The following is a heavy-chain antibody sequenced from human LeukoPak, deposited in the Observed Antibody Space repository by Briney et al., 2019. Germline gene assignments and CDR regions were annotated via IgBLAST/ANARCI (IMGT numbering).Heavy chain of an antibody. D-gene: IGHD3-9*01. V-gene: IGHV3-7*01. J-gene: IGHJ6*02. CDR1: GFTFSSYW. Sequence: PGGSLRLSCAASGFTFSSYWMSWVRQAPGKGLEWVANIKQDGSEKYYVDSVKGRFTISRDNAKNSLYLQMNSLRAEDTAVYYCARDGVGYYDILTGSHYGMDVWGQGTTVTVFS. CDR3: ARDGVGYYDILTGSHYGMDV. CDR2: IKQDGSEK.